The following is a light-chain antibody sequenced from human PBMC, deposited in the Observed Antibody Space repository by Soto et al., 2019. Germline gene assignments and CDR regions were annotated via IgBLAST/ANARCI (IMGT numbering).Light chain of an antibody. CDR3: QQYAGSPTT. J-gene: IGKJ1*01. CDR1: QSVGKAF. Sequence: EIVVTQSPGTLSLSAGERATLSCRTSQSVGKAFIGWYQQKPGQAPRFLMYGTSGRATGTPDRFSGSGSGTDFTLTISRLEPEDFAVYYCQQYAGSPTTFGQGTKVEIK. CDR2: GTS. V-gene: IGKV3-20*01.